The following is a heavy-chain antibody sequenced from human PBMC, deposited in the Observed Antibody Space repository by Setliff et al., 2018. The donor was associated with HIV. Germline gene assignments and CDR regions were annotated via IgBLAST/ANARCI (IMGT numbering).Heavy chain of an antibody. CDR1: GGSINSGNYY. CDR2: IYYSGST. J-gene: IGHJ5*02. V-gene: IGHV4-31*03. Sequence: SETLSLTCTVSGGSINSGNYYWSWIRQHPGKGLEWIGYIYYSGSTYYNPSLKSRVTMSVDTSKNQFSLKLSSVTAADTAVYYCAREGARHYGSGRYHSWFDPWGQGTQVTVSS. D-gene: IGHD3-10*01. CDR3: AREGARHYGSGRYHSWFDP.